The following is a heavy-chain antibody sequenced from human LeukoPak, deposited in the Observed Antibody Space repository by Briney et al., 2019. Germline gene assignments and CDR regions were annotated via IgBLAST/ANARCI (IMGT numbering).Heavy chain of an antibody. J-gene: IGHJ6*03. CDR3: ARAEVLRGYYYMDV. CDR2: IIPIFGTA. Sequence: ASVKVSCKASGGTFSSYAISWVRQAPGQGLGWMGGIIPIFGTANYAQKFQGRVTITTDESTSTAYMELSSLRSEDTAVYYCARAEVLRGYYYMDVWGKGTTVTVSS. CDR1: GGTFSSYA. D-gene: IGHD4-17*01. V-gene: IGHV1-69*05.